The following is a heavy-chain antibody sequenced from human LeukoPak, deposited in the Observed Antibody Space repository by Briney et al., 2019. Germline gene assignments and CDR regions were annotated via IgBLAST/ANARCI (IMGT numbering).Heavy chain of an antibody. J-gene: IGHJ4*02. CDR3: AKVDDYGDSTGVYYFDY. D-gene: IGHD4-17*01. V-gene: IGHV3-30*18. CDR2: ISYDGSTK. CDR1: GFTFNNYG. Sequence: GSLRLSCAASGFTFNNYGMHWVRQAPGKGLEWVADISYDGSTKYYADSVKGRFAISRDNSKNTLYLQMNSLRAEDTAVYYCAKVDDYGDSTGVYYFDYWGQGTLVTVSS.